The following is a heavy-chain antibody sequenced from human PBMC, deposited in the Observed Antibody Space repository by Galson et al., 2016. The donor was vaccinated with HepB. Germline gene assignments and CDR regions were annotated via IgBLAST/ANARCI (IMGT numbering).Heavy chain of an antibody. D-gene: IGHD6-13*01. CDR1: GFTVSRNY. J-gene: IGHJ3*02. CDR3: ARGAGYSSSWYAAGRALDI. Sequence: LRLSCAASGFTVSRNYMSWVRQAPGKGLECVSVIYSSDTSYYADSVKGRFTISRHNSRNTLYLQMNSLRAEDTALYYCARGAGYSSSWYAAGRALDIWGQGTVVTVSS. CDR2: IYSSDTS. V-gene: IGHV3-53*04.